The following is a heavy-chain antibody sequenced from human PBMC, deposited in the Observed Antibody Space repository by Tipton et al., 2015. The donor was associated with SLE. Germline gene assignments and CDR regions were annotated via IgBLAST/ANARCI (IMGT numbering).Heavy chain of an antibody. V-gene: IGHV3-66*02. Sequence: LSLTCRVYGGSFSNYYWSWVRQAPGKGLEWVSIIYRGGSTFYADSVKGRITISRDKSKNTVYLQMNGLRPEDTAVYYCARLEGPVGLHWLDPWGQGILVTVSS. CDR3: ARLEGPVGLHWLDP. CDR2: IYRGGST. D-gene: IGHD5-24*01. CDR1: GGSFSNYY. J-gene: IGHJ5*02.